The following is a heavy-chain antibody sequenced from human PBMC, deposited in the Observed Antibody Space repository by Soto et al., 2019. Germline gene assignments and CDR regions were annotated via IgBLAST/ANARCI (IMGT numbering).Heavy chain of an antibody. J-gene: IGHJ6*03. CDR3: ASSYYYYYMDI. Sequence: LSLTCAVYGGSFSGYYWSWIRQPPGKGLEWVGRTRNKANSHTTEYAASVKGRFTISRDDSKNSLYLQMNSLKTEDTAVYYCASSYYYYYMDIWGKGTTVTVSS. CDR1: GGSFSGYY. V-gene: IGHV3-72*01. CDR2: TRNKANSHTT.